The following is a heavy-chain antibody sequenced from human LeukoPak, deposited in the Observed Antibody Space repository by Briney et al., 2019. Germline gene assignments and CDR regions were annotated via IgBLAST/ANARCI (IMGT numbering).Heavy chain of an antibody. CDR1: GYTFTGYY. CDR3: ARVACSSTSCYRGEYGMDV. Sequence: GASVKVSCKASGYTFTGYYMHWVRQAPGQGLEWMGRINPNSGGTNYAQKFQGRVTMTRDTSISTAYMELSRLRSDDTAVYYCARVACSSTSCYRGEYGMDVWGQGTTVTVSS. V-gene: IGHV1-2*06. D-gene: IGHD2-2*01. J-gene: IGHJ6*02. CDR2: INPNSGGT.